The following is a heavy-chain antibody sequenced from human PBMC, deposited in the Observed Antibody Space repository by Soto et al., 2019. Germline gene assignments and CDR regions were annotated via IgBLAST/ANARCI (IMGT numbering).Heavy chain of an antibody. V-gene: IGHV3-30*18. Sequence: QVQLAESGGGVVQPGGSLRLSCAGSGFTFSDYGIDWIRQAPGKGLEWVAVISHEGGTQYYADSVRGRFTVSRDNSKNILYLQMDSLRPEDTAVYFCAKEGSPKVSRWDDYWGQGTLVTVSS. CDR2: ISHEGGTQ. D-gene: IGHD1-26*01. J-gene: IGHJ4*02. CDR1: GFTFSDYG. CDR3: AKEGSPKVSRWDDY.